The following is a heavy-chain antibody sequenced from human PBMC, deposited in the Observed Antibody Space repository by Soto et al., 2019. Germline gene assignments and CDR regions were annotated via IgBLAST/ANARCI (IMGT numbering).Heavy chain of an antibody. J-gene: IGHJ5*02. CDR3: AKDLYYYDFSLDDS. Sequence: EHLVASGGGVVQPGRSLRLSCTGSGFTFSSYAMHWVRLAPGKGLEWVAVVSYDGSIENYADSVRGRFTISRDNSKNTVFLQMNSLRVEDTAVYYCAKDLYYYDFSLDDSWGQGTLVTVSS. V-gene: IGHV3-30*04. CDR1: GFTFSSYA. D-gene: IGHD3-16*01. CDR2: VSYDGSIE.